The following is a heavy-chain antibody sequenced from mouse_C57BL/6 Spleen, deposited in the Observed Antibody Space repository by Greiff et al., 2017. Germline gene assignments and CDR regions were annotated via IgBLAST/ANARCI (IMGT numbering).Heavy chain of an antibody. CDR1: GFTFSDYG. CDR3: ARHYWYFDV. V-gene: IGHV5-15*04. CDR2: ISNLAYSI. J-gene: IGHJ1*03. Sequence: EVKLVESGGGLVQPGGSLKLSCAASGFTFSDYGMAWVRQAPRKGPEWVAFISNLAYSIYYADTVTGRFTISRENATNTLYLEMSSLRSEDTAMYYCARHYWYFDVWGTGTTVTVSS.